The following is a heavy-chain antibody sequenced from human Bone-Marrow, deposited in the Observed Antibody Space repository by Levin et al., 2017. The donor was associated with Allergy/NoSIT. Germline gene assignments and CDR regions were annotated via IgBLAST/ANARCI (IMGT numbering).Heavy chain of an antibody. D-gene: IGHD2-21*01. CDR3: ESCAMFYDDGSDCDDFYYGIDV. J-gene: IGHJ6*02. V-gene: IGHV3-21*06. CDR1: GLSFSNYD. Sequence: GGSLRLSCAASGLSFSNYDMNWVRQAPGKGLEWVSSISSGASHIDYADSVKGRFTISRDNAKNSVNLQMNSLRLEDTAVYFCESCAMFYDDGSDCDDFYYGIDVWGQGTTVTVTS. CDR2: ISSGASHI.